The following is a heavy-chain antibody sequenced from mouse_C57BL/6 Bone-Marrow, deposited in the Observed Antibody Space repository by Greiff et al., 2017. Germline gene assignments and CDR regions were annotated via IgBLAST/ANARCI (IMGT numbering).Heavy chain of an antibody. J-gene: IGHJ1*03. CDR2: IYPGDGDT. Sequence: QVQLQQSGPELVKPGASVKISCKASGYAFSSSWMNWVKQRPGKGLEWIGRIYPGDGDTNYNGKFKGKATLTADKSSSTAYMQLSSLTSEDSAVYFCPTGTGWYFDVWGTGTTVTVSS. V-gene: IGHV1-82*01. CDR3: PTGTGWYFDV. D-gene: IGHD4-1*01. CDR1: GYAFSSSW.